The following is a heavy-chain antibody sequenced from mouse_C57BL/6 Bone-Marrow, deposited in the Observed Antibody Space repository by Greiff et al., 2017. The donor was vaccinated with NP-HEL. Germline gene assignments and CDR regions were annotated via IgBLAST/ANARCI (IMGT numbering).Heavy chain of an antibody. CDR2: IDPNSGGT. CDR3: ARSWGRVYDRRCAY. D-gene: IGHD2-3*01. V-gene: IGHV1-72*01. Sequence: QVQLQQPGAELVKPGASVKLSCKASGYTFTSYWMHWVKQRPGRGLEWIGRIDPNSGGTKYNEQFKSKATLTVDKPSSTAYMQRSRLTSEDSAVYYCARSWGRVYDRRCAYWGQGSLGTVSA. J-gene: IGHJ3*01. CDR1: GYTFTSYW.